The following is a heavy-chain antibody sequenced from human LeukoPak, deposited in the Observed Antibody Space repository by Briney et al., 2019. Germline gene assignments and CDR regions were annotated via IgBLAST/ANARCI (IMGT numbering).Heavy chain of an antibody. Sequence: SETLSLTCTVSGGSISSGSYYWSWIRQPAGKGLEWIGRIYTSGSTNYNPSLKSRVTISVDTSKNQFSLKLSSVTAADTAVYYCARVSPNTVTTLQYFDYWGQGTLVTVSS. J-gene: IGHJ4*02. CDR1: GGSISSGSYY. CDR2: IYTSGST. V-gene: IGHV4-61*02. CDR3: ARVSPNTVTTLQYFDY. D-gene: IGHD4-17*01.